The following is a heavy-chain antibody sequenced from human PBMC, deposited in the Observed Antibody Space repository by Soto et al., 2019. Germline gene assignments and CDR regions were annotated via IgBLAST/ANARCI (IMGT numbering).Heavy chain of an antibody. D-gene: IGHD1-7*01. V-gene: IGHV1-2*02. CDR1: GYTFTHYY. J-gene: IGHJ4*02. CDR2: INPKTGDT. Sequence: QVQLVQSGAEVKKPGASVSVSCEASGYTFTHYYIHWVRRAPGQGLEWMGLINPKTGDTNFAQKFRDRVTMTRDTSTNTANMKLSSLRSDDTAVYYCARVPGHKNSRGDYWGQGTPVTVSS. CDR3: ARVPGHKNSRGDY.